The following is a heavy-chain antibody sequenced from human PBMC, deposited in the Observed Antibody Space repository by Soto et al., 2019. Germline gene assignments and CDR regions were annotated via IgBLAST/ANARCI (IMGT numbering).Heavy chain of an antibody. CDR1: GYTFTAYY. CDR2: INPRSGDT. D-gene: IGHD5-18*01. CDR3: ATEVDRRMVGDEY. V-gene: IGHV1-2*02. Sequence: QVQLVQSGAEVKKPWASVKVSCKASGYTFTAYYLHWVRQAPGQGLEWMGWINPRSGDTKYAQRFQGRVTMTRDTSTSTAYVDLSSLKSDDTAVYYCATEVDRRMVGDEYWGQGTLVTVSS. J-gene: IGHJ4*02.